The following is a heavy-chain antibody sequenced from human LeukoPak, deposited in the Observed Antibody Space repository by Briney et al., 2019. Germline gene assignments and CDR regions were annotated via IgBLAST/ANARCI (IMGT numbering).Heavy chain of an antibody. Sequence: GGSLRLSCAASAFTFSIYSMSWVRQAPGKGLEWVANIKQDGSEKYFVDSVKGRFTISRDNARNSLYLQMNSLRAEDTAVYYCASDPTYSSSWSSYFDYWGQGTLVTVSS. J-gene: IGHJ4*02. CDR3: ASDPTYSSSWSSYFDY. V-gene: IGHV3-7*01. CDR2: IKQDGSEK. CDR1: AFTFSIYS. D-gene: IGHD6-13*01.